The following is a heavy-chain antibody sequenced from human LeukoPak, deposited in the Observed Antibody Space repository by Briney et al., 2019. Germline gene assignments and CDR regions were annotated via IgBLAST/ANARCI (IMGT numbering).Heavy chain of an antibody. CDR1: GFTFDDYG. CDR3: TRRGWFGELSTYDAFDI. Sequence: GGSLRLSCAASGFTFDDYGMSWVRQAPGKGLEWVSGINWNGGSTGYADSVKGRFTISRDNAKNSLYLQMNSLNTEDTAVYYCTRRGWFGELSTYDAFDIWGQGTMVTVSS. V-gene: IGHV3-20*04. CDR2: INWNGGST. J-gene: IGHJ3*02. D-gene: IGHD3-10*01.